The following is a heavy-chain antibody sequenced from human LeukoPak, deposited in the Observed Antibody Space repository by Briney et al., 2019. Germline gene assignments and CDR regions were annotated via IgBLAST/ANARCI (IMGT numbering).Heavy chain of an antibody. Sequence: PSETLSLTCTVSGGSISSYYWSWIRQPAGKGLEWIGRIYTSGSTNYNPSLKSRVTMSVDTSKNQFSLKLSSVTAADTAVYYCARDARITIFGVVTRLCYMDVWGKGTTVTVSS. CDR3: ARDARITIFGVVTRLCYMDV. D-gene: IGHD3-3*01. V-gene: IGHV4-4*07. CDR1: GGSISSYY. J-gene: IGHJ6*03. CDR2: IYTSGST.